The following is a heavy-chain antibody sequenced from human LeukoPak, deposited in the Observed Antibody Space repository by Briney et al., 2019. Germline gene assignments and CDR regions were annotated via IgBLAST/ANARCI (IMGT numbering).Heavy chain of an antibody. CDR1: GYSFTTYA. D-gene: IGHD3-22*01. CDR3: ARELLITRTWFDP. Sequence: GASVKVSCKASGYSFTTYAMNWVRQAPGQGLEWMGWINTNTGNPTYAQGSTGRFVFSLDTSVSTAYLQISSLKAEDTAVYYCARELLITRTWFDPWGQGTLVTVSS. J-gene: IGHJ5*02. V-gene: IGHV7-4-1*02. CDR2: INTNTGNP.